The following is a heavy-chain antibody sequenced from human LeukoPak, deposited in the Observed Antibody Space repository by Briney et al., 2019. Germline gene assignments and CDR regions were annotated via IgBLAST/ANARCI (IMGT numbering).Heavy chain of an antibody. D-gene: IGHD6-19*01. CDR2: ISYDGSNK. V-gene: IGHV3-30-3*01. Sequence: GGSLRLSCAASGFTFSSYAMHWVRQAPGKGLEWVAVISYDGSNKYYADSVKGRFTISRDNSKNTLYLQMNSLRAEDTAVYYCARDYGSGWSPSYYFDYLGQGTLVTVSS. CDR1: GFTFSSYA. J-gene: IGHJ4*02. CDR3: ARDYGSGWSPSYYFDY.